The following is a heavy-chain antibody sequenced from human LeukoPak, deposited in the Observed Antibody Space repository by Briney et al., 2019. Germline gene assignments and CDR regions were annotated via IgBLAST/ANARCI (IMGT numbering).Heavy chain of an antibody. CDR2: IYYSGST. J-gene: IGHJ5*02. V-gene: IGHV4-59*01. D-gene: IGHD6-13*01. CDR3: ARSRIDSSSCQFDP. CDR1: GFSISSYY. Sequence: SETLSLTCTVSGFSISSYYWTWIRQPPGKGLEWIGYIYYSGSTNYNPSLKSRVTILVDTSKNQISLKQSSVTAADTAVYYCARSRIDSSSCQFDPWGQGTLVTVSS.